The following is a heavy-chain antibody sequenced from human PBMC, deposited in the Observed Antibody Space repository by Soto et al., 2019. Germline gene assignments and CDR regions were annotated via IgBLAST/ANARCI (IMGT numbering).Heavy chain of an antibody. CDR2: IWHNGNNK. J-gene: IGHJ4*02. CDR3: ARDPGQDEAMDY. CDR1: GFAFSNFG. Sequence: QVQVVESGGGVVQPGRSLRLSCVGSGFAFSNFGMHWVRKAPGKGLEWVAVIWHNGNNKDYADYAKGRFTISRDNSKHSLYLEMNCLRVEDTAVYYCARDPGQDEAMDYWGQGTLVTVSS. V-gene: IGHV3-33*01.